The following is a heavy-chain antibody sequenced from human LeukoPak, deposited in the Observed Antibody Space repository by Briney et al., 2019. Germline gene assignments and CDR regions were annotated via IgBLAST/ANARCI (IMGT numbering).Heavy chain of an antibody. D-gene: IGHD2-2*01. CDR3: ARVVCSSTSCASYYFDY. V-gene: IGHV4-30-4*01. CDR2: IYYSGST. Sequence: SETLSLTCTVSGGSISSCDYYWSWIRQPPGKGLEWIGYIYYSGSTYYNPSLKSRVTISVDTSKNQFSLKLSSVTAADTAVYYCARVVCSSTSCASYYFDYWGQGTLVTVSS. CDR1: GGSISSCDYY. J-gene: IGHJ4*02.